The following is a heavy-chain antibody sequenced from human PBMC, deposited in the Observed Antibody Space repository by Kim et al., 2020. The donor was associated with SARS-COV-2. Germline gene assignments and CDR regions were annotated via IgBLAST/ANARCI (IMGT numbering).Heavy chain of an antibody. Sequence: GGSLRLSCAASGFTFSSHWMTWVRLAPGRGLEWVANIKEDGSEKYSVDSVKGRFTISRDNAINSVYLQMNSLTAEDTGVYYCARGRINPDTWGQGTLVTVSS. V-gene: IGHV3-7*01. CDR3: ARGRINPDT. CDR1: GFTFSSHW. CDR2: IKEDGSEK. D-gene: IGHD3-10*01. J-gene: IGHJ5*02.